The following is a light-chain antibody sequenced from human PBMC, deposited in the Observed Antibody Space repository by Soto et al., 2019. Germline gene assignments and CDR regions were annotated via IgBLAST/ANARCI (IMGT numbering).Light chain of an antibody. Sequence: QSVLTQPPSASGTPGQRVTISCSGSRSNIGSNNVNWYQQLPGTAPKLLMYTNNQRPSGVPDRFSGSRSGTSASLAISGLQSEDEDDYYCAEWDDSLNGFVFGTGTKVTVL. V-gene: IGLV1-44*01. CDR3: AEWDDSLNGFV. J-gene: IGLJ1*01. CDR2: TNN. CDR1: RSNIGSNN.